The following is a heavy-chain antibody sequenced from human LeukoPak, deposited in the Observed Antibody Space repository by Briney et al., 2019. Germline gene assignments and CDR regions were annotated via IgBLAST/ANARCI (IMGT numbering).Heavy chain of an antibody. CDR2: ISSSSSYI. CDR1: GFTFSSYS. D-gene: IGHD3-22*01. Sequence: PGGSLRLSCAASGFTFSSYSMNWVRQAPGKGLEWVSSISSSSSYIYYADSVKGRFTISRDNAKNSLYLQMNSLRAEDTAVYYCAGHSVYYYDSSGLGPYYMDVWGKGTTVTISS. V-gene: IGHV3-21*04. J-gene: IGHJ6*03. CDR3: AGHSVYYYDSSGLGPYYMDV.